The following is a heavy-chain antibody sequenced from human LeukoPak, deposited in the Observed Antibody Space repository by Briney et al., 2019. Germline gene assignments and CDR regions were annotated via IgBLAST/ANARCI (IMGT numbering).Heavy chain of an antibody. J-gene: IGHJ4*02. V-gene: IGHV3-11*04. CDR2: ISSSGSTI. D-gene: IGHD3-3*01. Sequence: GGSLRLSCAASGSTFSDYYMSWIRQAPGKGLEWVSYISSSGSTIYYADSVKGRFTISRDNSKNTLYLQMNSLRAEDTAVYYCAKDFWSGWYYFDYWGQGTLVTVSS. CDR1: GSTFSDYY. CDR3: AKDFWSGWYYFDY.